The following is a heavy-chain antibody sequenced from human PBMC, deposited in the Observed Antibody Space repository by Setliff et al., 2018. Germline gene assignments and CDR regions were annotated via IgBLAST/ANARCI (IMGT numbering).Heavy chain of an antibody. V-gene: IGHV4-59*11. CDR2: IYYSGNSNYDT. D-gene: IGHD2-15*01. CDR1: GGSFSSHY. Sequence: LSLTCAVYGGSFSSHYWSWIRQPPGKGLEWIGYIYYSGNSNYDTNYNPSLKSRVTILSDTSKNQFSLILSSVTAADTAVYSCASGRESASSQTYFDSWGQGTLVTVSS. CDR3: ASGRESASSQTYFDS. J-gene: IGHJ4*02.